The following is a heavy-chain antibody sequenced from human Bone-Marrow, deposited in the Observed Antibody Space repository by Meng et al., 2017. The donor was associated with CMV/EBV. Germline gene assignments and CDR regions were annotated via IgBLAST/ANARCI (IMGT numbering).Heavy chain of an antibody. Sequence: GGSLRLSCAASGFTVSSNYMSWVRQAPGKGLEWVSVIYSGGSTYYADSVKGRFTISRDNSKNTQYLQMNSLRAEDTAVYYCAGDSSGYYPRLGYWGQGTLVTVSS. D-gene: IGHD3-22*01. J-gene: IGHJ4*02. CDR2: IYSGGST. CDR3: AGDSSGYYPRLGY. V-gene: IGHV3-53*01. CDR1: GFTVSSNY.